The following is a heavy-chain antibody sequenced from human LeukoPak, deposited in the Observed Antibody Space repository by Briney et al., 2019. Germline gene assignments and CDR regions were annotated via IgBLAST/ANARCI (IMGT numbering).Heavy chain of an antibody. Sequence: ASVKVSCKASGYTFTGYYMRWVRQAPGQGLEWMGWINPNSGGTNYAQKFQGRVTMTRDTSISTAYMELSRLRSDDTAVYYCARVMDSVAVAGSDAFDIWGQGTMVTVSS. CDR3: ARVMDSVAVAGSDAFDI. CDR1: GYTFTGYY. J-gene: IGHJ3*02. D-gene: IGHD6-19*01. V-gene: IGHV1-2*02. CDR2: INPNSGGT.